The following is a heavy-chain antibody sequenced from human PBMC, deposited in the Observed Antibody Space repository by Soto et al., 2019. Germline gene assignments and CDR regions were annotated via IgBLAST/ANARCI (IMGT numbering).Heavy chain of an antibody. CDR1: GGSISSGDYY. D-gene: IGHD3-3*01. J-gene: IGHJ6*02. Sequence: SETLSLTCTVSGGSISSGDYYWSWIRQPPGKGLEWIGYIYYSGSTYYNPSLKSRVTISVDTSKNQFSLKLSSVTAADTAVYYCARDRMAQVITIFGVDASYYGMDVWGQGTTVTVSS. V-gene: IGHV4-30-4*01. CDR2: IYYSGST. CDR3: ARDRMAQVITIFGVDASYYGMDV.